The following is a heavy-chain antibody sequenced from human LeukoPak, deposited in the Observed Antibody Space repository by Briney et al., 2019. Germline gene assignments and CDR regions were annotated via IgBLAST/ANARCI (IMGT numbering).Heavy chain of an antibody. D-gene: IGHD3-10*01. CDR3: ARGGFGESSDY. Sequence: PGGSLRLSCAASGFTFSSYSMNWVRQAPGKGLEWVSYISSSSSTIYYADSVKGRFTISRDNAKNSLYLQMNSLRAEDTAVYYCARGGFGESSDYWGQGTLVTVSS. CDR2: ISSSSSTI. V-gene: IGHV3-48*04. J-gene: IGHJ4*02. CDR1: GFTFSSYS.